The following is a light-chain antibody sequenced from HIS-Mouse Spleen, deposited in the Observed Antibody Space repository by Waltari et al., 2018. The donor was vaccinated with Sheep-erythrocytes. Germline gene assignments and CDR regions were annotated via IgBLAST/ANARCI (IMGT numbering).Light chain of an antibody. V-gene: IGLV2-11*01. Sequence: HSALTQPRSVSGSPGQSVTIPCTGTSSDVGGYNYVSWYQQHPGQAPKLMIYDVSKRPSGVPDRFSGSKSGNTASLTISGLQAEDEADYYCCSYAGSYNHVFATGTKVTVL. CDR1: SSDVGGYNY. J-gene: IGLJ1*01. CDR3: CSYAGSYNHV. CDR2: DVS.